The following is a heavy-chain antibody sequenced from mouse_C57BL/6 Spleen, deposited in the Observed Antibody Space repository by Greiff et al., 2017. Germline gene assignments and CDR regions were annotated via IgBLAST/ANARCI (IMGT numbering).Heavy chain of an antibody. Sequence: VQLQQPGAELVKPGASVKLSCTASGYTFTSYWMHWVKQRPGQGLEWIGMIHPNSGSTNYNEKFKSKATLTVDKSSSTAYLQLSSLTSEDSAVYYCARSPITTVVTGNAMDYWGQGTSVTVSA. D-gene: IGHD1-1*01. CDR2: IHPNSGST. CDR1: GYTFTSYW. J-gene: IGHJ4*01. CDR3: ARSPITTVVTGNAMDY. V-gene: IGHV1-64*01.